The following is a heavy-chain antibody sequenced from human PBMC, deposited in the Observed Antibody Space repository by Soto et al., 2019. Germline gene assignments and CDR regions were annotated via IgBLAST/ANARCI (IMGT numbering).Heavy chain of an antibody. D-gene: IGHD1-1*01. Sequence: PVGPRRLSWRPSGITFSSSGMHWVGQAPGKGLEWVAVISYEGSNKYYADSVKGRFPISRANPKNTLYLKMNSLRAEETPGIYVAKGTHGYGGNCCRDSPFDYWGQGTLVTVSS. V-gene: IGHV3-30*18. CDR2: ISYEGSNK. J-gene: IGHJ4*02. CDR3: AKGTHGYGGNCCRDSPFDY. CDR1: GITFSSSG.